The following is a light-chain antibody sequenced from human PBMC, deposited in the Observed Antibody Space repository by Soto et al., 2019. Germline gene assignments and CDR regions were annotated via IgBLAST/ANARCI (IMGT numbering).Light chain of an antibody. CDR3: LQDLKWPMT. CDR1: EGIEDG. Sequence: APSTLSATLGPTSTITSRSGEGIEDGLARFQHRPGQAPKLLIYGASAVATGIPARFSGSGSGTGFTLTISSLQSEDCAIYYCLQDLKWPMTFGEGTKVDIK. CDR2: GAS. J-gene: IGKJ1*01. V-gene: IGKV3-15*01.